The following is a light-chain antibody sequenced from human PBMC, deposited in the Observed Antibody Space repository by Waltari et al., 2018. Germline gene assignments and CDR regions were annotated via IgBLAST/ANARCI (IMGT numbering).Light chain of an antibody. Sequence: QSALTQPPSVSGSPAQSITISCTGTSRDVGAYNSVSWFQQHPGKAPKLLIYEVSNRPSGVSSRFSGSRSGNTASLTISVLQAEDEADYYCSAYRGSSALVFGTGTKVTVL. CDR1: SRDVGAYNS. V-gene: IGLV2-14*01. J-gene: IGLJ1*01. CDR2: EVS. CDR3: SAYRGSSALV.